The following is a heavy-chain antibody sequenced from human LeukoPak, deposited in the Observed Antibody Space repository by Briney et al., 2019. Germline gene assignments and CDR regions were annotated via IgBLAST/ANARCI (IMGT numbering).Heavy chain of an antibody. CDR1: GGTFSSYA. D-gene: IGHD2-15*01. CDR2: IIPIFGTA. Sequence: GASVKVSCKASGGTFSSYAISWVRQAPGQGLEWMGGIIPIFGTANYAQKFQGRVTITADKSTSTAYMGLSSLRSEDTAVYYCARDVCSGGSCMYNWFDPWGQGTLVTVSS. V-gene: IGHV1-69*06. J-gene: IGHJ5*02. CDR3: ARDVCSGGSCMYNWFDP.